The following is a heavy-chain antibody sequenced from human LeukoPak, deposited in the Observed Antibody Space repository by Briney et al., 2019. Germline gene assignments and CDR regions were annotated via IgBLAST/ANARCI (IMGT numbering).Heavy chain of an antibody. Sequence: QAGGSLRLSCAASGFTFSSYWMTWVRQAPGKGLEWVANIKQDGSEKTYVDSVGGRFTISRDNAKTSLYLQMNSLRVEDTAIYYCARGLVTMLRGVMGYWGQGTLVTVSS. D-gene: IGHD3-10*01. V-gene: IGHV3-7*01. CDR1: GFTFSSYW. CDR2: IKQDGSEK. J-gene: IGHJ4*02. CDR3: ARGLVTMLRGVMGY.